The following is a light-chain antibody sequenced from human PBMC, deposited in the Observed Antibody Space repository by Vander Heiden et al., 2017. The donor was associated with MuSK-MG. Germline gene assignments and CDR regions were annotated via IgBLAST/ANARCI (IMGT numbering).Light chain of an antibody. CDR1: QDISIY. CDR2: DAS. Sequence: DIQMTQSPSSLSASLGDRVTITCRASQDISIYLNWYQQKPGKAPKLVIYDASNLQRGVPSRFSGSGSGTDFTFTISSLQPEDFATYFCHQYDNLPLTFGGGTKVEIK. J-gene: IGKJ4*01. V-gene: IGKV1-33*01. CDR3: HQYDNLPLT.